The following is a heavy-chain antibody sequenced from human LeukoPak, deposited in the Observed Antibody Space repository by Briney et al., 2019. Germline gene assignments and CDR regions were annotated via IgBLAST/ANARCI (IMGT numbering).Heavy chain of an antibody. J-gene: IGHJ4*02. CDR3: VREGAFRGIRFDN. V-gene: IGHV4-38-2*02. Sequence: PSETLSLTCSVSGYSISSGFYWGWIRQPPGKGLEWIASMYHSGSTYYNPTLRSRVTISVDTSKNQVSLRLTSVTAADTAVYYRVREGAFRGIRFDNWGQGTLVTVSS. D-gene: IGHD2-21*01. CDR2: MYHSGST. CDR1: GYSISSGFY.